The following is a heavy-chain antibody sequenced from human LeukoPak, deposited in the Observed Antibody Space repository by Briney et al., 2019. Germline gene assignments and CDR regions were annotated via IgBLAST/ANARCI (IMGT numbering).Heavy chain of an antibody. Sequence: PGGSLRLSCAASGFTFDDFGMSWVRQAPRRGLEWVSGINWNGVRTGYADSVKGRFTISRDNAKNSLYLQMNSLRAEDTAVYYCTSGYSSGWEADWLDPWGQGTLVTVSS. CDR2: INWNGVRT. V-gene: IGHV3-20*04. J-gene: IGHJ5*02. CDR1: GFTFDDFG. CDR3: TSGYSSGWEADWLDP. D-gene: IGHD6-19*01.